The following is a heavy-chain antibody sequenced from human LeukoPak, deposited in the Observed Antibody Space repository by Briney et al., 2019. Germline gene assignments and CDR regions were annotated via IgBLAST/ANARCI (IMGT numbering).Heavy chain of an antibody. CDR3: TTEPPISIVGATDPYYFDY. Sequence: GGSLRLSCAASGFTFSNAWMSWVRQAPGKGLEWVGRIKSKTDGGTTDYAAPVKGRFTISRDDSENTLYLQMNSLKTEDTAVYYCTTEPPISIVGATDPYYFDYWGQGTLVTVSS. J-gene: IGHJ4*02. D-gene: IGHD1-26*01. V-gene: IGHV3-15*01. CDR1: GFTFSNAW. CDR2: IKSKTDGGTT.